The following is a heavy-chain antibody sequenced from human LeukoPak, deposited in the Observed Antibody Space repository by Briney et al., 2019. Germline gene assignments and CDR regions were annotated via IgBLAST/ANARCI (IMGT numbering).Heavy chain of an antibody. D-gene: IGHD2-15*01. V-gene: IGHV4-34*01. CDR2: INHSGST. CDR3: ARGCSGGSCYAKYYFDY. Sequence: SETLSLTCAVYGGSFSGYYWSWIRQPPGKGLERIGEINHSGSTNYNPSLKSRVTISVDTSKNQFSLKLSSVTAADTAVYYCARGCSGGSCYAKYYFDYWGQGTLVTVSS. J-gene: IGHJ4*02. CDR1: GGSFSGYY.